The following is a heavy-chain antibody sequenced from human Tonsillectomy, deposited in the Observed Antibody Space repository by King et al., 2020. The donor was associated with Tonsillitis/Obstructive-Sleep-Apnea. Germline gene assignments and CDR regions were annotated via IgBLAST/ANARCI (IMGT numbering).Heavy chain of an antibody. J-gene: IGHJ4*02. V-gene: IGHV4-61*01. Sequence: VQLQESGPGLVKPSENLSLTCTVSGGSVSSGSYYWSWIRQPPGKGLEWIGYIYYSGSTNYNPSLKSRVTISVDTSKNQFSLKLSSVTAADTAVYYCARDVPYYDFWSGYLNGVFDYWGQGTLVTVSS. CDR3: ARDVPYYDFWSGYLNGVFDY. CDR1: GGSVSSGSYY. D-gene: IGHD3-3*01. CDR2: IYYSGST.